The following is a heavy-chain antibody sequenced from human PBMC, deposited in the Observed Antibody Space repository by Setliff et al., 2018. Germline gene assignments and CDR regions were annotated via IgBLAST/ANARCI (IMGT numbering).Heavy chain of an antibody. CDR1: GDTFSSYG. Sequence: VSCKASGDTFSSYGISWVRQAPGQGLEWMGGTIPMFGSTSYAQKFQGRVTIITDESTTTAYMELSSLGSEDTAVYYCVRDRAAIVVGPPTAAFDIWGQGTMVTVSS. CDR3: VRDRAAIVVGPPTAAFDI. J-gene: IGHJ3*02. CDR2: TIPMFGST. V-gene: IGHV1-69*05. D-gene: IGHD2-2*01.